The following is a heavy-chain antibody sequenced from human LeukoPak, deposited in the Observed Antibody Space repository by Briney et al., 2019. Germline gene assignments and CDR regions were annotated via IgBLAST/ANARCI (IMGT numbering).Heavy chain of an antibody. CDR2: ISGSGGST. CDR1: GFTFSSYS. J-gene: IGHJ4*02. Sequence: GGSLRLSCAASGFTFSSYSMNWVRQAPGKGLEWVSAISGSGGSTYYADSVKGRFTISRDNSKNTLYLQMNSLRAEDTAVYYCARGYCGGDCYGHWGQGTLVTVSS. V-gene: IGHV3-23*01. CDR3: ARGYCGGDCYGH. D-gene: IGHD2-21*02.